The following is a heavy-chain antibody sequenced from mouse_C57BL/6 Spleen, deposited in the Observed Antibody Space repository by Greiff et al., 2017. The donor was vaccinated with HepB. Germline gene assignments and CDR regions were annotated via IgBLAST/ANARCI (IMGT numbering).Heavy chain of an antibody. CDR2: ISSGSSTI. J-gene: IGHJ4*01. CDR1: GFTFSDYG. V-gene: IGHV5-17*01. D-gene: IGHD1-1*01. CDR3: ARTITTVVAPSYAMDY. Sequence: EVQLMESGGGLVKPGGSLKLSCAASGFTFSDYGMHWVRQAPEKGLEWVAYISSGSSTIYYADTVKGRFTISRDNAKNTLFLQMTSLRSEDTAMYYCARTITTVVAPSYAMDYWGQGTSVTVSS.